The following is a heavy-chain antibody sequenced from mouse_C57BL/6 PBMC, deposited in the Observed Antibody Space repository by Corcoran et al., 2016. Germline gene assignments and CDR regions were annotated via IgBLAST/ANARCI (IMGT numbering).Heavy chain of an antibody. J-gene: IGHJ2*01. CDR2: INPNNGGT. V-gene: IGHV1-26*01. CDR1: GYTFTDYY. CDR3: ARPYGNYSYYFDY. Sequence: EVQLQQSGPELVKPGASVKISCKASGYTFTDYYMNWVKQSHGKSLEWIGDINPNNGGTSYNQKFKGKATLTVDKSSSTAYMELRSLTSEDSAVYYCARPYGNYSYYFDYWGQGTTLTVSS. D-gene: IGHD2-1*01.